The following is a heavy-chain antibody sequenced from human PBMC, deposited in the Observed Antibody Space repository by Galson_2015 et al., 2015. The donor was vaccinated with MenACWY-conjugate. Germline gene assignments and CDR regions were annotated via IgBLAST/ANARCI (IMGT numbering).Heavy chain of an antibody. CDR1: GLTFSSYS. V-gene: IGHV3-48*04. D-gene: IGHD5-18*01. CDR2: ISGTSSTI. Sequence: SLRLSCAASGLTFSSYSMTRVRQAPGQGLEWVSYISGTSSTIYYADSVKGRFTISRDNAKNSLYLQMNSLRAEDTAVYYCARAGYSYGWGGFDYWGQGTLVTVSS. CDR3: ARAGYSYGWGGFDY. J-gene: IGHJ4*02.